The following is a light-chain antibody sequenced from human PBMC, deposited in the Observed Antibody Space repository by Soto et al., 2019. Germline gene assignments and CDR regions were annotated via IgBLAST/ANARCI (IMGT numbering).Light chain of an antibody. CDR2: QVT. CDR1: SSDLAIYNY. J-gene: IGLJ3*02. V-gene: IGLV2-8*01. Sequence: QSVLTQPASVSGSPGQSITISCTGTSSDLAIYNYVSWYQQQPGKAPKLMIYQVTNRPSGVPDRFSGSKSGNTASLTVSGLQAEDEADYYCSSYAGSSNWVFGGGTKVTVL. CDR3: SSYAGSSNWV.